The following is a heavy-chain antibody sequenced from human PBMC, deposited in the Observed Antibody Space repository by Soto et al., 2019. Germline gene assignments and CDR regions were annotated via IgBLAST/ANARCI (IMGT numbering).Heavy chain of an antibody. Sequence: GGSLRLSCAASGFTFSNAWMSWVRQAPGKGLEWVGRIKSKTDGGTTDYAAPVKGRFTISRDDSKNTLYLQMNSLKTEDTAVYYCTTDAGYSSSWYSSDYFDYWGQGTRGTVS. V-gene: IGHV3-15*01. J-gene: IGHJ4*02. D-gene: IGHD6-13*01. CDR3: TTDAGYSSSWYSSDYFDY. CDR2: IKSKTDGGTT. CDR1: GFTFSNAW.